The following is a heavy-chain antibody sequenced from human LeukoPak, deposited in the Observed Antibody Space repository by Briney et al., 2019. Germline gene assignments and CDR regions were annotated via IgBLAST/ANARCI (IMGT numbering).Heavy chain of an antibody. V-gene: IGHV4-59*01. D-gene: IGHD6-13*01. CDR1: GESISGFY. J-gene: IGHJ6*03. CDR3: ARARGSSSLHYYYYMDV. CDR2: IYYSGST. Sequence: SETLSLTCTVSGESISGFYWNWIRQPPGKELEWIGYIYYSGSTNYNPSLKSRVTISVDTSKSQFSLKLSSVTAADTAVYYCARARGSSSLHYYYYMDVWGKGTTVTVSS.